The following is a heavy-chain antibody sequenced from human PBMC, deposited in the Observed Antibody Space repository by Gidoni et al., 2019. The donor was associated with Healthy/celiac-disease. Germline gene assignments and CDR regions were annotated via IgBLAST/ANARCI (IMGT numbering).Heavy chain of an antibody. CDR1: GFTFSSYA. CDR3: ENRGRYCSSTSCLEGNWFDP. CDR2: ISGSGGST. J-gene: IGHJ5*02. V-gene: IGHV3-23*01. D-gene: IGHD2-2*01. Sequence: EVQLLESGGGLVQPVGSLRLSCAASGFTFSSYAMSWVRQAPGKGLGWGSAISGSGGSTYYADSVKGRFTISRDNSKNTLYLQMNSLRAEDKAVYYCENRGRYCSSTSCLEGNWFDPWGQGTLVTVSS.